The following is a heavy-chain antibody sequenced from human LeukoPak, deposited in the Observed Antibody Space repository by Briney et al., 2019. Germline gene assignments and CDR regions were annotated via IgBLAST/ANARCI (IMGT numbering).Heavy chain of an antibody. CDR3: ARVGGSNAFDI. V-gene: IGHV3-7*02. CDR1: GFSFNIYW. Sequence: TGGSLRLSCAASGFSFNIYWMSWVRQAPGKGLEWVANINQDGDEKYYVDSVKGRFTISRDNAKNSLYLHMNSLRAEDTAVYYCARVGGSNAFDIWGQGTMVIVSS. J-gene: IGHJ3*02. CDR2: INQDGDEK. D-gene: IGHD1-26*01.